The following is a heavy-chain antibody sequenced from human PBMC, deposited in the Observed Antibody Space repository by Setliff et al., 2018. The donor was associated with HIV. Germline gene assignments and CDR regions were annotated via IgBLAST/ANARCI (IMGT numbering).Heavy chain of an antibody. V-gene: IGHV5-51*01. Sequence: GESLKISCQASGYSFTKFWIGWVRQMPGKGLEWMGLIYPGDSDTRYSPSFQGQVTISADKSTNTLFLHLGSLKASDTATYYCARQPSGFLNPKDSFDFWGQGTRVTVSS. CDR2: IYPGDSDT. CDR1: GYSFTKFW. J-gene: IGHJ3*01. CDR3: ARQPSGFLNPKDSFDF.